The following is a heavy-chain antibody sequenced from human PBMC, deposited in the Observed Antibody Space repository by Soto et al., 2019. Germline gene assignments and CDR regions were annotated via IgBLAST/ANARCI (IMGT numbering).Heavy chain of an antibody. CDR1: GYSFTSYW. D-gene: IGHD3-10*01. Sequence: EVQLVQSGAEAKEPGESLRISCKGSGYSFTSYWISWVRQMPGKGLEWMGRIDPSDSYTKYWPSFQGHVTISADKSTSTAYLQWSSLKASDTAMYYCARSWYYYGSGGLDYWGQGTLVTVSS. J-gene: IGHJ4*02. CDR2: IDPSDSYT. CDR3: ARSWYYYGSGGLDY. V-gene: IGHV5-10-1*03.